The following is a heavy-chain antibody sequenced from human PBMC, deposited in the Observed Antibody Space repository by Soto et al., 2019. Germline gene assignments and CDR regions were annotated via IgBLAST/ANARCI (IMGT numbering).Heavy chain of an antibody. Sequence: VGSLRLSCAASGFTFGNYWMHWVRQAPGKGLVWVSRISDYGRINYADSVKDRFIISRDDARSELFLQLNDLRVEDTATYYCARGGLEPFDHWGQGALVTVSS. CDR1: GFTFGNYW. CDR2: ISDYGRI. V-gene: IGHV3-74*01. CDR3: ARGGLEPFDH. D-gene: IGHD1-1*01. J-gene: IGHJ4*02.